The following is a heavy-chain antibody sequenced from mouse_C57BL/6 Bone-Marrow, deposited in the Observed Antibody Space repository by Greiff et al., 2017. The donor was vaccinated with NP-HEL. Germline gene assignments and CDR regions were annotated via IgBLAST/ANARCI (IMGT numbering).Heavy chain of an antibody. V-gene: IGHV5-9-1*02. CDR2: ISSGGDYI. CDR3: TRDELGLFDY. CDR1: GFTFSSYA. D-gene: IGHD4-1*01. J-gene: IGHJ2*01. Sequence: EVKLMESGEGLVKPGGSLKLSCAASGFTFSSYAMSWVRQTPEKRLEWVAYISSGGDYIYYADTVKGRFTISRDNARNTLYLQMSSLKSEDTAMYYCTRDELGLFDYWGQGTTLTVSS.